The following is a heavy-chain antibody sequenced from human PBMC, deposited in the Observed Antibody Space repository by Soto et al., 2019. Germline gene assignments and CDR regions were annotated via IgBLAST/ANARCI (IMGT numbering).Heavy chain of an antibody. CDR1: GGTFSSYA. D-gene: IGHD3-22*01. CDR3: ARAPDHYYDSSGYHYGYFQH. J-gene: IGHJ1*01. CDR2: ILPIFGTA. Sequence: QVQLVQSGAEVKKPGSSMKISCKASGGTFSSYAVSCVRQAPGQGLESMGGILPIFGTANYAQKFQGRVTITADESTRIAYMELSSLRSKDTVVNYCARAPDHYYDSSGYHYGYFQHWGQGTLVTVSS. V-gene: IGHV1-69*01.